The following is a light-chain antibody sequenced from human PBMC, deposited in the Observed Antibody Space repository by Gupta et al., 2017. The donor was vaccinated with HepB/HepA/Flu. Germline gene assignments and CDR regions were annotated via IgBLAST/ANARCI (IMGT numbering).Light chain of an antibody. CDR2: DND. CDR3: AAWPDSGDVLV. V-gene: IGLV1-44*01. Sequence: QSVLTQPPSASGTPGQRVTISCSGSTANSGVNTVNWYQHVPGSAPKLLIYDNDPRPSGVPERFSASKSGTSASLAISGLQTGDEADYYCAAWPDSGDVLVFGGGTNLTVL. J-gene: IGLJ2*01. CDR1: TANSGVNT.